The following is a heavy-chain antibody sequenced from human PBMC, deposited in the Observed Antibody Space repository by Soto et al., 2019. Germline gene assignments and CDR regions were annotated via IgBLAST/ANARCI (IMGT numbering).Heavy chain of an antibody. D-gene: IGHD3-10*01. V-gene: IGHV1-69*16. CDR2: IVPMLGTP. CDR1: GGTFDKFI. Sequence: KVSCKASGGTFDKFIMNWVRQTPGRGLEWMGGIVPMLGTPTYAEKFKGRVRISAAGSATTTYMEVTSLRSEDTAIYYCARNGTYGSSRSHYSGMDVWGQGTTVTVSS. J-gene: IGHJ6*02. CDR3: ARNGTYGSSRSHYSGMDV.